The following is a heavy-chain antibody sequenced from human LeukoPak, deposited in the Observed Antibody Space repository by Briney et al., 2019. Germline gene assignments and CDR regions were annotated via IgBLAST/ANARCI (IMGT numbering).Heavy chain of an antibody. V-gene: IGHV4-30-4*08. CDR2: IYYSGST. J-gene: IGHJ4*02. D-gene: IGHD2-15*01. CDR3: ATIAATGYYFDY. Sequence: PSQTLSLTCTVSGGSISSGDYFWSWIRQPPGKGLEWIGYIYYSGSTYYNPSLKSRLTISVDTSKNQFSLKLSSVTAADTAVYYCATIAATGYYFDYWGQGTLVTVSS. CDR1: GGSISSGDYF.